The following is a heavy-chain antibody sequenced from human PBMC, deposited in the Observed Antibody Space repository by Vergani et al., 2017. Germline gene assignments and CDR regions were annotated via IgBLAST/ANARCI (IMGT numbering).Heavy chain of an antibody. Sequence: QLHLQESGPGLVKPSEILSLTCTVSGGSITSSSYYWGWIRQPPGKGLEWIGNIYHSGGAYYNPSLKVRVTIYVDTSKNQFSLEVTSVTAADTAIYFCARTESFILRYFHWALWGQGTLVTVSS. D-gene: IGHD3-9*01. J-gene: IGHJ4*02. CDR3: ARTESFILRYFHWAL. V-gene: IGHV4-39*01. CDR2: IYHSGGA. CDR1: GGSITSSSYY.